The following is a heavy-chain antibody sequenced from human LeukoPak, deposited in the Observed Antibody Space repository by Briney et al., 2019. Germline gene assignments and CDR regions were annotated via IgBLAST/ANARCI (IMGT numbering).Heavy chain of an antibody. Sequence: ASVRVSCKASGGTFSSYAISWVRRAPGQGLEWMGWISAYNGNTNYAQKLQGRVTMTTDTSTSTAYMELRSLRSDDTAVYYCARGGGGPTYYYDSSGYYGQFDYWGQGTLVTVSS. CDR1: GGTFSSYA. CDR3: ARGGGGPTYYYDSSGYYGQFDY. V-gene: IGHV1-18*01. D-gene: IGHD3-22*01. CDR2: ISAYNGNT. J-gene: IGHJ4*02.